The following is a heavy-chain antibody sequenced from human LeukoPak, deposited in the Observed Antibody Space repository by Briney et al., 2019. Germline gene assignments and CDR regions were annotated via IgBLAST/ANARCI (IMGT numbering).Heavy chain of an antibody. D-gene: IGHD2-21*02. CDR3: ARDGCGGDCIYLDY. CDR1: GYPFTAYY. CDR2: INPNSGGT. V-gene: IGHV1-2*02. J-gene: IGHJ4*02. Sequence: ASVKVSCKASGYPFTAYYMHWVRQAPGQGLEWMGWINPNSGGTNYAQKFQGRVTITGDTSASTAYMELSSLRSEDTAVYYCARDGCGGDCIYLDYWGQGALVTVSS.